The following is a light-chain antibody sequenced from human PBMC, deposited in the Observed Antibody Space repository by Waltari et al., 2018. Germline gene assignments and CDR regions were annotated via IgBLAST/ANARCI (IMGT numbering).Light chain of an antibody. V-gene: IGKV1-39*01. CDR1: QSINSY. CDR2: AAS. Sequence: RVTITCRASQSINSYLNWYQQSPGRAPRLLIYAASTLQSGVPSRFSGSGSGTDFTLTISSLRPEDFATYYCQQSYSTPLTFGGGTKVEIK. J-gene: IGKJ4*01. CDR3: QQSYSTPLT.